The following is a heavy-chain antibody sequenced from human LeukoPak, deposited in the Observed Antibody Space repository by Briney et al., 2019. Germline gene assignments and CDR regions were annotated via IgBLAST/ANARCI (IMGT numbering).Heavy chain of an antibody. CDR3: AKAPVTTCRGAFCYPFDY. D-gene: IGHD2-15*01. Sequence: GGSLRLSCAASGFTLSSYAMSWVRQAPGKGLEWVSAISDTGNTYHADSVKGRFTISRDSSKNTLFLQMNRLRPEDAAVYYCAKAPVTTCRGAFCYPFDYWGLGTLITVSS. V-gene: IGHV3-23*01. CDR2: ISDTGNT. J-gene: IGHJ4*02. CDR1: GFTLSSYA.